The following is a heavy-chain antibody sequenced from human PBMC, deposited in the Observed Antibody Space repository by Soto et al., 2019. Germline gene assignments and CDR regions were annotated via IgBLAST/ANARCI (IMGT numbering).Heavy chain of an antibody. Sequence: SETLSLTCTVSGGSISSYYWSWIRQPPGKGLEWIGYIYYSGSTNYNPSLKSRVTISVDTSKNQFSLKLSSVTAADTAVYYCARGPATRSSDNYDPYYFDYWGQGTLVTVSS. V-gene: IGHV4-59*08. CDR2: IYYSGST. D-gene: IGHD3-3*01. CDR3: ARGPATRSSDNYDPYYFDY. J-gene: IGHJ4*02. CDR1: GGSISSYY.